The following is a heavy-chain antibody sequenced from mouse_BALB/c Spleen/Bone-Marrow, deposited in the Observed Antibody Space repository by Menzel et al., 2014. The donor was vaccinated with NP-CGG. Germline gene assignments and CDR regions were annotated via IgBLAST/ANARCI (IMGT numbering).Heavy chain of an antibody. V-gene: IGHV5-12-1*01. CDR3: ARPLYYYGSSPFYAMDY. CDR2: ISSGGGST. Sequence: EVKLVESGGGLVKPGGSLKLSCAASGFAFSSYDMSWVRQTPEKRLEWVAYISSGGGSTYYPDTVKGRFIISRDNAKNTLYLQMSSLKSEDTAMYYCARPLYYYGSSPFYAMDYWGQGTSVTVSS. D-gene: IGHD1-1*01. CDR1: GFAFSSYD. J-gene: IGHJ4*01.